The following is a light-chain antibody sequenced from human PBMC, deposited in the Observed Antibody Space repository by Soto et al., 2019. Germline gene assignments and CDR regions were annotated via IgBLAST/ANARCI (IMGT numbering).Light chain of an antibody. CDR3: QQYYTTPRT. V-gene: IGKV4-1*01. J-gene: IGKJ1*01. Sequence: DIVMTQSPDSLVVPLGERATINCKSSQSVLYNSNNLNYLAWFQKKPGQPPRLLIFWASSRESGVPDRFSGSGSETDFTLTISTLQAEDVAVYYCQQYYTTPRTFGQGTKVEI. CDR1: QSVLYNSNNLNY. CDR2: WAS.